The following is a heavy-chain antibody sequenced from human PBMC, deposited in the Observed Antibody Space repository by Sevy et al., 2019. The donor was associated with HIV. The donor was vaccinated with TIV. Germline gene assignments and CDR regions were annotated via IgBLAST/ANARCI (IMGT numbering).Heavy chain of an antibody. J-gene: IGHJ2*01. CDR3: TLQVPFRDRYFDL. V-gene: IGHV3-30-3*01. Sequence: GGSLRLSCAASGFTFSSYAMHWVRQAPGKGLEWVAVISYDGSNKYYADSVKGQFTISRDNSKNTLYLQMNSLRAEDTAEYYCTLQVPFRDRYFDLWGRGTLVTVSS. CDR1: GFTFSSYA. CDR2: ISYDGSNK.